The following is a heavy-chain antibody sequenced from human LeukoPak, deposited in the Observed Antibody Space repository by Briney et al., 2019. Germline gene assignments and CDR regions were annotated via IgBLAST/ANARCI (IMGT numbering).Heavy chain of an antibody. CDR3: ARDTKYAFDN. D-gene: IGHD2-2*01. V-gene: IGHV3-48*01. CDR1: GFTFSSYS. J-gene: IGHJ4*02. CDR2: IGISSGNT. Sequence: GGSLRLSCAASGFTFSSYSMNWIRQAPGKGLEWISYIGISSGNTKYADSVKGRFTISGDKAKNSVYLQMNSLRVEDTAVYYCARDTKYAFDNWGQGTLVTVSS.